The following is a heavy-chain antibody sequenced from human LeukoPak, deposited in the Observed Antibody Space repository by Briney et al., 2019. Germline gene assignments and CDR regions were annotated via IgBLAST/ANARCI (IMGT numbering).Heavy chain of an antibody. Sequence: GGSLRLSCAGSGFTFSSYSMNWVRQAPGKGLEWVSSISSSSSYIYYADSVKGRFTISRDNAKNSLYLQMNSLRAEDTAVYYCARGIHYYGSGSYWGYWGQGTLVTVSS. CDR3: ARGIHYYGSGSYWGY. V-gene: IGHV3-21*01. CDR2: ISSSSSYI. J-gene: IGHJ4*02. CDR1: GFTFSSYS. D-gene: IGHD3-10*01.